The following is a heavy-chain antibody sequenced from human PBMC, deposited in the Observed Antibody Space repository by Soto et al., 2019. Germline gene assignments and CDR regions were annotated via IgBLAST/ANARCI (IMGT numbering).Heavy chain of an antibody. CDR1: GGTFSSYA. CDR3: ARHHHYYDPRSFDY. Sequence: SVKVSCKASGGTFSSYAISWVRPAPGQGLEWMGGIIPIFGTANYAQKFQGRVTITADESTSTAYMELSSLRSDDTAVYYCARHHHYYDPRSFDYWGQGTLVTGSS. J-gene: IGHJ4*02. D-gene: IGHD3-22*01. V-gene: IGHV1-69*13. CDR2: IIPIFGTA.